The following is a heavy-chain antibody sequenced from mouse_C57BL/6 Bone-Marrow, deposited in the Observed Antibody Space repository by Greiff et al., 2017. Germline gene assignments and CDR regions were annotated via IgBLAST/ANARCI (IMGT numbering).Heavy chain of an antibody. J-gene: IGHJ2*01. CDR3: AREESYGKALFDY. Sequence: QVQLQQPGAELVKPGASVKLSCKASGYTFTSYWMHWVKQRPGRGLEWIGRIDPNSGGTKYNEKFKSKATLTVDKPSSTAYIQLSSLTSKDSAVYSGAREESYGKALFDYWGQGTTLTVSS. V-gene: IGHV1-72*01. CDR1: GYTFTSYW. D-gene: IGHD2-1*01. CDR2: IDPNSGGT.